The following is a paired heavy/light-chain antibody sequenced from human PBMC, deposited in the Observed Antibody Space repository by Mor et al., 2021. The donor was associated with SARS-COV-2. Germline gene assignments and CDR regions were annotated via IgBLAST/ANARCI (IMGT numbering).Light chain of an antibody. CDR2: AAS. CDR1: QGISNY. CDR3: LQHYNYPWT. V-gene: IGKV1-17*03. J-gene: IGKJ1*01. Sequence: DIQMTQSPSTMSASVGDRVTITCRASQGISNYLAWFQQKPGKVPKRLIYAASTLQGGVPARFSGSGSGTEFTLTISSLQPEDFATYYCLQHYNYPWTFGQGTKVEIK.
Heavy chain of an antibody. CDR1: GYILTSYP. CDR3: MRGPPNKPDDL. CDR2: INTNTGNP. Sequence: QVQLVQSGSELRNPGASVKVSCKASGYILTSYPINWMRQAPGQGFEWMGWINTNTGNPTYAQGFTGRVVFSLDTSVNTAYLQINRLKPEDTAVYFCMRGPPNKPDDLWGQGTLVTVSS. V-gene: IGHV7-4-1*02. J-gene: IGHJ5*02.